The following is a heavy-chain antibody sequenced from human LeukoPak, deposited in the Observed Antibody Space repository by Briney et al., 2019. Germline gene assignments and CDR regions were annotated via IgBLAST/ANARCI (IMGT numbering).Heavy chain of an antibody. CDR2: IDWDDDK. D-gene: IGHD3-16*01. Sequence: SGPTLVNPPQTLTLTCTFSGFSLNTSAMCVSWIRQPPGKALEWLARIDWDDDKYYSTSLKTRLTISKDTSKNQVVLTMTNMDPVDTATYYCARMSTGTFVDYWGQGTLVTVSS. CDR1: GFSLNTSAMC. CDR3: ARMSTGTFVDY. V-gene: IGHV2-70*11. J-gene: IGHJ4*02.